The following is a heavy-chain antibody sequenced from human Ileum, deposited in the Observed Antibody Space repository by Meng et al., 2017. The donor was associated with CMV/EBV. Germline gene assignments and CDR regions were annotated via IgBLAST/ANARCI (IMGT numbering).Heavy chain of an antibody. CDR1: GGSISSGGYY. J-gene: IGHJ5*02. Sequence: SGGSISSGGYYWSWIRQQPGKGLEWIGYIYYSGSTYYNPSLKSRVTISVDTSKNQFSLKLSSVTAADTAVYYCARDARQLGGTRWFDPWGQGTLVTVSS. CDR2: IYYSGST. D-gene: IGHD6-6*01. CDR3: ARDARQLGGTRWFDP. V-gene: IGHV4-31*02.